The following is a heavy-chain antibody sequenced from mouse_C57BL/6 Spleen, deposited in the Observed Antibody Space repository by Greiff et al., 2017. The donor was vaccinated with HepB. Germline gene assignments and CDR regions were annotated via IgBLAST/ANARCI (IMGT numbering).Heavy chain of an antibody. CDR2: IDPSDSYT. D-gene: IGHD2-5*01. CDR1: GYTFTRYW. CDR3: ARSPSSNYYAMDY. J-gene: IGHJ4*01. Sequence: QVQLQQPGAELVMPGASVKLSCKASGYTFTRYWMHWVKQRPGQGLEWIGEIDPSDSYTNYNQKFKGKSTLTVDKSSSTAYMQLSSLTSEDSAVYYCARSPSSNYYAMDYWGQGTSVTVSS. V-gene: IGHV1-69*01.